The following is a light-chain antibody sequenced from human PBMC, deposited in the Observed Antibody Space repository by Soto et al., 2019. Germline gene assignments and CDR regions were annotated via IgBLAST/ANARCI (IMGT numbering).Light chain of an antibody. CDR1: SSDVGAYKY. Sequence: QSALTQPPSASGSPGQSVTISCTGTSSDVGAYKYVSWYQQYPGKAPKLMIYEVSKRPSGVPDRFSGSKSGNTASLTVSGLQAGDEADYSCTSYVGSNIWVFGGGTKLTVL. CDR2: EVS. CDR3: TSYVGSNIWV. V-gene: IGLV2-8*01. J-gene: IGLJ3*02.